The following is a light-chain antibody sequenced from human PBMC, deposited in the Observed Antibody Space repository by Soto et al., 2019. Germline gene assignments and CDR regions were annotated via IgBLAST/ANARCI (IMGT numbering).Light chain of an antibody. CDR2: DAS. V-gene: IGKV3D-20*01. J-gene: IGKJ4*01. CDR1: QSLTNNF. CDR3: QQFGNSPT. Sequence: EIVLTQSPAILSLSPGERVTLSCGASQSLTNNFLAWYQQRPGLAPRLLIFDASTRASGVPDRFSASGSGTDFTLTISRLEPEDFAVYYCQQFGNSPTFGGGTKV.